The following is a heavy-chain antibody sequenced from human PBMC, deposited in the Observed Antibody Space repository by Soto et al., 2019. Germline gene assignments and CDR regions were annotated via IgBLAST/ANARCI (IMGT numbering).Heavy chain of an antibody. V-gene: IGHV1-18*01. J-gene: IGHJ4*02. CDR3: AKDLTTVTPFDY. CDR1: GYTFTSYG. CDR2: ISAYNGNT. D-gene: IGHD4-17*01. Sequence: ASLKVACKASGYTFTSYGISWVRQAPGQGLEWMGWISAYNGNTNYAQKLQGRVTMTTDTSTSTAYMELRSLRSDDTAVYYCAKDLTTVTPFDYWGQGTLVTVSS.